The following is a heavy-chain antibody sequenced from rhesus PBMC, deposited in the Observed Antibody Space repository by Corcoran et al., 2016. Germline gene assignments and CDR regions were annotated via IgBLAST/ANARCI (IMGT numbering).Heavy chain of an antibody. CDR2: NSGKSAGT. CDR1: GGSISGGYY. V-gene: IGHV4S7*01. Sequence: QVQLQESGPGLVKSSETLSLTCAVSGGSISGGYYWGWIRQYPGRGLEWIGNNSGKSAGTYYNPSLKSRVTVSKDTSKNQFSLKLSSVTAADTAGYYCTRDRYYFDSWGQGVLVTVSS. J-gene: IGHJ4*01. CDR3: TRDRYYFDS.